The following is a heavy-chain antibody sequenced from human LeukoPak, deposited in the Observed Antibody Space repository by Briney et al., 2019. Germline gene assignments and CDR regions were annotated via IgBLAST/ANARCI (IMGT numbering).Heavy chain of an antibody. Sequence: ASVKVSCKASGCTFNIHYIHWVRQAPGQGLEWVGWINSNSGATQYAQKFQGRVIMTTDTSITTVYMELSRLTSDDTAVYYCARETTEADDYWGQGTLVTVSS. V-gene: IGHV1-2*02. CDR2: INSNSGAT. D-gene: IGHD1-1*01. CDR1: GCTFNIHY. J-gene: IGHJ4*02. CDR3: ARETTEADDY.